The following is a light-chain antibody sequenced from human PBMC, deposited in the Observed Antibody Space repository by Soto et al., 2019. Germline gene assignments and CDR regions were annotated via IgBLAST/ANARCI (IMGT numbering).Light chain of an antibody. CDR3: TSYVGSNIWV. CDR1: SSDVGAYKY. CDR2: KVS. Sequence: QSALTQPPSASGSPGQSVTISCTGTSSDVGAYKYVSWYQQYPGKAPKLMIYKVSKRPSGVPDRFSGSKSGNTASLTVSGLEAEDEADYYCTSYVGSNIWVFGGGTKLTVL. V-gene: IGLV2-8*01. J-gene: IGLJ3*02.